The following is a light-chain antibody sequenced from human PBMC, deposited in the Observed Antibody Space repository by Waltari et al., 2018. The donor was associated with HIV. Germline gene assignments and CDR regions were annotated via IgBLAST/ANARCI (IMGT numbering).Light chain of an antibody. CDR3: QSYDYNNHWV. Sequence: FTLTQPHSVSESPGKTVTISCTRSSGNIDRNFVQWYQQRPGSAPNTVIYEDNRRPSEIPKRFSGSIDSDLNCASLTVTRLKTEDEADYYCQSYDYNNHWVFGGGTKLTVL. CDR2: EDN. J-gene: IGLJ3*02. CDR1: SGNIDRNF. V-gene: IGLV6-57*04.